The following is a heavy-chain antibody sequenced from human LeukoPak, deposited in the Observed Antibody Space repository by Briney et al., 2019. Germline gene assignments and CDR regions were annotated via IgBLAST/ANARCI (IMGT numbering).Heavy chain of an antibody. CDR2: ISSSSSYI. CDR1: GCSFRSYW. D-gene: IGHD2-2*01. V-gene: IGHV3-21*01. J-gene: IGHJ4*02. CDR3: ARVFGTRTVDY. Sequence: GGSLTLTCAASGCSFRSYWLSWVRQAPGKGLEWVSSISSSSSYIYYADSVKGRFTISRDNAKNSLYLQMNSLRAEDTAAYYCARVFGTRTVDYWGQGTLVTVSS.